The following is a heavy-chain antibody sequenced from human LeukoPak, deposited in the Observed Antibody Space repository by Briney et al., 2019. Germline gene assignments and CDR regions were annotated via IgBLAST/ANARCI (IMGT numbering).Heavy chain of an antibody. J-gene: IGHJ4*02. CDR1: GFTFSSYA. CDR2: ISYDGSNK. CDR3: ARDQKYYDFWSGPQTAAGGPCVY. V-gene: IGHV3-30*04. Sequence: GGSLRLSCAASGFTFSSYAMHWVRQAPGKGLEWVAVISYDGSNKYYADSVKGRFTISRDNSKNTLYLQMNSLRAEDTAVYYCARDQKYYDFWSGPQTAAGGPCVYWGQGTLVTVSS. D-gene: IGHD3-3*01.